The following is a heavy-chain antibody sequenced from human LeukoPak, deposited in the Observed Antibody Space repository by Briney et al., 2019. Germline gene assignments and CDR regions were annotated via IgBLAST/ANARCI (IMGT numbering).Heavy chain of an antibody. CDR2: ISYDGSDK. Sequence: PGGSLRLSCAASGFTFSSYAMYWVRQAPGKGLEWVAVISYDGSDKFYADSVKGRFTISRDSSKNTLYLQMNSLRPEDTAVYYCARARPSMWIYYGGQGTLVTVSS. D-gene: IGHD5-12*01. J-gene: IGHJ4*02. CDR3: ARARPSMWIYY. V-gene: IGHV3-30*04. CDR1: GFTFSSYA.